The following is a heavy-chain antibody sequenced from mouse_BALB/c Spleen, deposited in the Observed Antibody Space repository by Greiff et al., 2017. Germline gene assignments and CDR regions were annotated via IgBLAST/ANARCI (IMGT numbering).Heavy chain of an antibody. Sequence: EVQLQQSGPELVKPGASVKMSCKASGYTFTSYVMHWVKQKPGQGLEWIGYINPYNDGTKYNEKFKGKATLTSDKSSSTAYMELSSLTSEDSAVYYCARAGYDEGYYAMDYWGQGTSVTVSS. CDR3: ARAGYDEGYYAMDY. J-gene: IGHJ4*01. D-gene: IGHD2-2*01. V-gene: IGHV1-14*01. CDR2: INPYNDGT. CDR1: GYTFTSYV.